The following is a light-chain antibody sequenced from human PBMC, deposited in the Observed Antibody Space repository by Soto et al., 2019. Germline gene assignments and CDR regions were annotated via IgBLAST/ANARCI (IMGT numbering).Light chain of an antibody. Sequence: EIVLTQSPGTLSLSPGERATLSCRASQSVSSSYLAWYQQKPGQAPRLLIYGASSRATGIPDRFSGSGSGTDFTFTISRLEPEDFAVYYCQQYSSSRTLGQGTKVEMK. V-gene: IGKV3-20*01. CDR2: GAS. CDR1: QSVSSSY. J-gene: IGKJ1*01. CDR3: QQYSSSRT.